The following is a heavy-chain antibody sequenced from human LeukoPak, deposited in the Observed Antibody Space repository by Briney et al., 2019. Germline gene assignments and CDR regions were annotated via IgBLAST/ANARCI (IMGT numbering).Heavy chain of an antibody. CDR2: INPNSGGT. CDR1: GYTFTAFY. Sequence: ASVKVSCKASGYTFTAFYMHWVRQAPGQGLEWMGRINPNSGGTKYAQKFQGRVTMTTDTSINTAYLELSRLRSDDTAVYYCARGYSSSWLDYWGQGTLVIVSS. J-gene: IGHJ4*02. D-gene: IGHD6-13*01. CDR3: ARGYSSSWLDY. V-gene: IGHV1-2*06.